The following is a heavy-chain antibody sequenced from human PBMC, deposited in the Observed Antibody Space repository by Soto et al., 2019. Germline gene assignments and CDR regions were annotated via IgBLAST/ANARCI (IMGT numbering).Heavy chain of an antibody. CDR3: ARYIAGQDCWSGWTDRRLDY. J-gene: IGHJ4*02. CDR2: ISAYNGNT. V-gene: IGHV1-18*04. D-gene: IGHD3-3*01. Sequence: ASVKVSCKASGYTFTSYGISWLRQAPGQGLEWMGWISAYNGNTNYAQKLQGRVTMTTDTSTRTAYMELRSRRSDDTPVEYCARYIAGQDCWSGWTDRRLDYGGQG. CDR1: GYTFTSYG.